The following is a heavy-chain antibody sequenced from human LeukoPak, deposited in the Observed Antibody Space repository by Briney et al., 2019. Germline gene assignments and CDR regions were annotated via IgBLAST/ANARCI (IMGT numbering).Heavy chain of an antibody. J-gene: IGHJ4*02. CDR2: INSDGRST. CDR1: GFTFSGFW. D-gene: IGHD3-10*01. V-gene: IGHV3-74*01. Sequence: GVSLRLSCAASGFTFSGFWMHWVRQAPGKGLVWVSRINSDGRSTNYADSVKGRFTISRDNSKNTLYLEMNSLRAEDAAVYYCARISVVSRSGPLDYWGQGTLVTVSS. CDR3: ARISVVSRSGPLDY.